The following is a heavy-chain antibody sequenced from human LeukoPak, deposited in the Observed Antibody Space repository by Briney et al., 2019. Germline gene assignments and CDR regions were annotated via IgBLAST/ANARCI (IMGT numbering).Heavy chain of an antibody. CDR3: ATDGSGSYYSQSNWFDP. V-gene: IGHV1-18*01. Sequence: ASVKVSCKASGYIFSSYGISWVRQAPGQGLEWMGWISGYNANTNYAQKLQGRVTMTTDTSTSTAYMELSSLRSEDTAVYYCATDGSGSYYSQSNWFDPWGQGTLVTVSS. J-gene: IGHJ5*02. D-gene: IGHD3-10*01. CDR1: GYIFSSYG. CDR2: ISGYNANT.